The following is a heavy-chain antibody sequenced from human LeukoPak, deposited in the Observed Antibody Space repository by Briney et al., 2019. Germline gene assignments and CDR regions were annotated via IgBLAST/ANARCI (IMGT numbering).Heavy chain of an antibody. J-gene: IGHJ6*03. CDR3: AKAGYINYYAYYYMDV. Sequence: GGSLRLSCAASGFTFSTYAMNWVRQAPAKGLEWVSTIGGGGPTTDYADSVKDRFTISRDNSKNTLYLQMNSLRAGDTALYYCAKAGYINYYAYYYMDVWGKGTTVTVSS. D-gene: IGHD3-9*01. V-gene: IGHV3-23*01. CDR2: IGGGGPTT. CDR1: GFTFSTYA.